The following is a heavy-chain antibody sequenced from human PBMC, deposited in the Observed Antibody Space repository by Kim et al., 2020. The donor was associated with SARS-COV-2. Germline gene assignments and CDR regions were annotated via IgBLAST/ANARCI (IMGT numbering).Heavy chain of an antibody. Sequence: ASVKVSCEVSGYTLTELSMHWVRQAPGKGLEWMGGFDPEDGETIYAQKFQGRVTMTEDTSTDTAYMELSSLRSEDTAVYYCATAPSITGTMPNYYYYYGMDVWGQGTTVTVSS. J-gene: IGHJ6*02. V-gene: IGHV1-24*01. CDR3: ATAPSITGTMPNYYYYYGMDV. CDR2: FDPEDGET. CDR1: GYTLTELS. D-gene: IGHD1-7*01.